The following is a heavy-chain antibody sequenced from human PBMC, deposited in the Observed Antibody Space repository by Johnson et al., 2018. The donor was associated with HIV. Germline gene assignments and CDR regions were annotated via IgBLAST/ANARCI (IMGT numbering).Heavy chain of an antibody. D-gene: IGHD5-24*01. J-gene: IGHJ3*02. CDR3: ARACRDGYTCDAFDI. Sequence: VQLVESGGGLIQPGGSLRLSCATSGFTVSNTYMTWVRQAPGKGLEWVSGLDTGGNTYYADSVNGRFTISRDNSKNTLFLQMNSLRADDTALYYCARACRDGYTCDAFDIWGQGTMVTVSS. V-gene: IGHV3-66*01. CDR1: GFTVSNTY. CDR2: LDTGGNT.